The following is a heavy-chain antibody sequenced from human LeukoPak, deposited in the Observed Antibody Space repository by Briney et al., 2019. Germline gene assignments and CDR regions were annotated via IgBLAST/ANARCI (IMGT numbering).Heavy chain of an antibody. CDR2: IYPGDSDT. Sequence: HGESLKISCKASGYSFTTYWIAWVRQMPGKGLEWMGIIYPGDSDTRYSPSFQGQVTISADKSISTAYLQWSSLKASDTAMYYCARHEVGGYSGYGPGPDIWGQGTMVTVSS. CDR3: ARHEVGGYSGYGPGPDI. D-gene: IGHD5-12*01. J-gene: IGHJ3*02. V-gene: IGHV5-51*01. CDR1: GYSFTTYW.